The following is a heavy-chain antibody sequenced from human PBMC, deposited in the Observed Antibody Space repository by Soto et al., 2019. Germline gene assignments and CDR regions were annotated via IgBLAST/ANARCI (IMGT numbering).Heavy chain of an antibody. V-gene: IGHV3-33*01. D-gene: IGHD5-18*01. CDR3: ARDPVRGYSYGFPDY. Sequence: QVQLVESGGGVVQPGRSLRLSCAASGFTFSSYGMHWVRQAPSKGLEWVAVIWYDGSNKYYADSVKGRFTISRDNSKNTLYLQMNSLRAEDTAVYYCARDPVRGYSYGFPDYWGQGTLVTVSS. CDR1: GFTFSSYG. CDR2: IWYDGSNK. J-gene: IGHJ4*02.